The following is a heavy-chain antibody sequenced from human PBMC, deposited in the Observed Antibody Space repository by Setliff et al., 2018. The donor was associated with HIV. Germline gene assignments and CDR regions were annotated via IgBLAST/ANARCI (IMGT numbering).Heavy chain of an antibody. V-gene: IGHV4-39*07. J-gene: IGHJ5*02. CDR2: FDSSGST. CDR1: GGSISSNIY. CDR3: ATCRHRPSNWFDP. Sequence: SETLSLTCTVSGGSISSNIYWGWVRQSPKEGLEWIGSFDSSGSTFKNPSLKSRVTISVDRSGNQFSLRLTSVTAADTAVYYCATCRHRPSNWFDPWGQGTVVTVSS.